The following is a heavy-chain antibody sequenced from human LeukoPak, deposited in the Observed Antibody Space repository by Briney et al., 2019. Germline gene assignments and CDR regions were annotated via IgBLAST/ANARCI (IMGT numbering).Heavy chain of an antibody. CDR3: ARVRDWNYVRGHFDY. D-gene: IGHD3-10*02. CDR1: GSTFSDYY. Sequence: GGSLRLSCAASGSTFSDYYMSWIRQAPGKGLEWVSYISSSGSTIYYADSVKGRFTISRDNAKNSLYLQMNSLRAEDTAVYYCARVRDWNYVRGHFDYWGQGTLVTVSS. V-gene: IGHV3-11*04. CDR2: ISSSGSTI. J-gene: IGHJ4*02.